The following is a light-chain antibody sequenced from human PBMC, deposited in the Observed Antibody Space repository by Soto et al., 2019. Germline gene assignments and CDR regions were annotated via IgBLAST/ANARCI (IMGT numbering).Light chain of an antibody. CDR1: RGHSTYA. V-gene: IGLV4-69*01. CDR3: QTWVTGPPWV. CDR2: LNSDGSH. Sequence: QLVLTQSPSASAPLGASVKLTCTLSRGHSTYAIAWHQQQPEKGPRYLMKLNSDGSHNKGDGIPDRFSGSSSGAERYLTISSLQSEDEADYYCQTWVTGPPWVFGGGTKVTVL. J-gene: IGLJ3*02.